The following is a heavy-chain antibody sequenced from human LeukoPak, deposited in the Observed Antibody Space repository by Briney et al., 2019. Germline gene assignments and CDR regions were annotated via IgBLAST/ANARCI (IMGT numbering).Heavy chain of an antibody. CDR3: ARDFWGSGWYVARNNWFDP. Sequence: SETLSLTCAVYGGSFSGYYWSWIRQPPGKGLEWIGEINHSGSTNYNPSLKSRVTISVDTSKNQFSLKLSSVTAADTAVYYCARDFWGSGWYVARNNWFDPWGQGTLVTVSS. J-gene: IGHJ5*02. CDR1: GGSFSGYY. V-gene: IGHV4-34*01. D-gene: IGHD6-19*01. CDR2: INHSGST.